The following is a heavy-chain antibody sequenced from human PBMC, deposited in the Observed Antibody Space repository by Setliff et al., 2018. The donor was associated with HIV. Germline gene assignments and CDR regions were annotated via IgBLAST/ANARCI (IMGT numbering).Heavy chain of an antibody. Sequence: SETLSLTCSVSGDSSSSYCWSWIRQPPGKGLEWIGYIYYSGSTNYNPSLKSRVTISSDTSKNQFSLSLTSVTAADTAVYYCARLGTSDYYPQIEYWGHGTLVTVSS. V-gene: IGHV4-59*08. J-gene: IGHJ4*01. CDR3: ARLGTSDYYPQIEY. CDR2: IYYSGST. CDR1: GDSSSSYC. D-gene: IGHD3-22*01.